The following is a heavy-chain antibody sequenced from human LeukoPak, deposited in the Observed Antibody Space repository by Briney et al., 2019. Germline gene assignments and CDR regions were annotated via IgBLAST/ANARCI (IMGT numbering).Heavy chain of an antibody. Sequence: GESLKISCKGSGYSFTSYWIGWVRQMPGKGLEWMGIIYPGDSDTRYSPSFQGQVTISADKSISTAYLQWSSLKASDTAMYYCARRAYYYDSSGHTYYGVDVWGQGTTVTVSS. CDR1: GYSFTSYW. CDR2: IYPGDSDT. CDR3: ARRAYYYDSSGHTYYGVDV. D-gene: IGHD3-22*01. J-gene: IGHJ6*02. V-gene: IGHV5-51*01.